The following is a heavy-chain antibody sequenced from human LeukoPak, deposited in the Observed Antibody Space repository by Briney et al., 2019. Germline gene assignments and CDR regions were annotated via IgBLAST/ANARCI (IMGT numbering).Heavy chain of an antibody. Sequence: SETLSLTCAVYGGSFSGYYWSWIRQPPGKGLEWIGEINHSGSTNYNPSLKSRVTISVDTSKNQFSLKLSSVTAADTAVYYCARVRDTVVSSPFDYWGQGTLVTVSS. V-gene: IGHV4-34*01. J-gene: IGHJ4*02. D-gene: IGHD4-23*01. CDR3: ARVRDTVVSSPFDY. CDR1: GGSFSGYY. CDR2: INHSGST.